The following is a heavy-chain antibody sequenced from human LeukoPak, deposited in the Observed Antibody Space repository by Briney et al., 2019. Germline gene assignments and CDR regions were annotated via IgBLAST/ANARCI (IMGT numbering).Heavy chain of an antibody. D-gene: IGHD3-16*01. CDR1: GGSISSGGYY. J-gene: IGHJ6*02. Sequence: PSETLSLTCTVPGGSISSGGYYWSWIRQHPGKGLEWIGYIYYSGSTYYNPSLKSRVTISVDKSKNQFSLKLSSVTAADTAVYYCARDKRDYVWGPPSPHYGMDVWGQGTTVTVSS. V-gene: IGHV4-31*03. CDR3: ARDKRDYVWGPPSPHYGMDV. CDR2: IYYSGST.